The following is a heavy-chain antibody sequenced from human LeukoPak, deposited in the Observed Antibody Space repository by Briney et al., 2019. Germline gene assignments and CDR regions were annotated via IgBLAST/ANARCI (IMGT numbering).Heavy chain of an antibody. Sequence: SETLSLTCTVSGDSIRSYYWSWIRQPPGKGLEWIGYIYYSGSTNYNPSLKSRVTMSVDTSKNQFSLKLSSVTAADTAVYYCARGRSSGYGIWGQGTMVTVSS. V-gene: IGHV4-59*12. D-gene: IGHD3-22*01. J-gene: IGHJ3*02. CDR2: IYYSGST. CDR1: GDSIRSYY. CDR3: ARGRSSGYGI.